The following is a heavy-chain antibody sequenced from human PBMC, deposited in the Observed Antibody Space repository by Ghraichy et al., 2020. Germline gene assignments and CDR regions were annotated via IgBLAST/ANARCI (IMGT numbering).Heavy chain of an antibody. CDR2: IWNDGSKK. Sequence: GGSLRLSCAASGFTFSAYNMHWVRQAPGKGLEWVAFIWNDGSKKNYADSVKGRFTISRDNSKNTLYLQMNGLRVEDTAVYYCAKDSGGGECYLDRWGQGTLVTVSS. V-gene: IGHV3-30*02. CDR1: GFTFSAYN. D-gene: IGHD2-21*01. J-gene: IGHJ5*02. CDR3: AKDSGGGECYLDR.